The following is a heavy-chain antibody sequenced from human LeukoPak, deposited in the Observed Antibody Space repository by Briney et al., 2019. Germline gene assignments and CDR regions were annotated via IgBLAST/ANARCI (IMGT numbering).Heavy chain of an antibody. Sequence: SETLSLTCTVSGGSISSYYWSWIRQPPGKGLEWIGYIYYSGSTNYNPSLKSRVTISVDTSKNQFSLKLSSVTAADTAVYYCARSFSYGGRTNWFDPWGQGTLVTVSS. D-gene: IGHD4-23*01. CDR3: ARSFSYGGRTNWFDP. CDR2: IYYSGST. J-gene: IGHJ5*02. CDR1: GGSISSYY. V-gene: IGHV4-59*01.